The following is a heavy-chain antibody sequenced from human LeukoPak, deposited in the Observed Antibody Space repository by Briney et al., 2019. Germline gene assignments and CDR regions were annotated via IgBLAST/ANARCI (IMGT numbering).Heavy chain of an antibody. D-gene: IGHD2-15*01. V-gene: IGHV1-18*01. CDR3: ARAGHCSGGSCYVDY. CDR2: VSAYNGNT. CDR1: GYTFTSYG. J-gene: IGHJ4*02. Sequence: ASVKVSCKASGYTFTSYGISWVRQAPGQGLEWMGWVSAYNGNTNYAQKLQGRVTMTTDTSTSTAYMELRSLRSDDTAVYYCARAGHCSGGSCYVDYWGQGTLVTVSS.